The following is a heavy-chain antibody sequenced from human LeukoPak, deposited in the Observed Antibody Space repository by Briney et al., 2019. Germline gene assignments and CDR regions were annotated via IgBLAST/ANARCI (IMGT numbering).Heavy chain of an antibody. Sequence: GGSLRLSCAASGFTFSSYGIHWVRQAPGKGLEWVAFIRHDGSNKYYADSVKGRFTISRDNSKNTLYLQMNSLRAEDTAVYYCAKVRVDYDSSGYGDYWGQGTLVTVSS. CDR3: AKVRVDYDSSGYGDY. V-gene: IGHV3-30*02. CDR2: IRHDGSNK. D-gene: IGHD3-22*01. CDR1: GFTFSSYG. J-gene: IGHJ4*02.